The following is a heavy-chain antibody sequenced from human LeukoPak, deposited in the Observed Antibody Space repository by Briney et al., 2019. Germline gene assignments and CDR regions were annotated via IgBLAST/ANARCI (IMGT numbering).Heavy chain of an antibody. J-gene: IGHJ4*02. Sequence: ASVKVSCKASGYTFTSYYMHWVRQAPGQGLEWMGIINPSGGSTSYAQKFQGRVTMTRDTSTSTVYMELSSLRSGDTAVYYCARGGIRRRDGYNCVYWGQGTLVTVSS. V-gene: IGHV1-46*01. D-gene: IGHD5-24*01. CDR1: GYTFTSYY. CDR3: ARGGIRRRDGYNCVY. CDR2: INPSGGST.